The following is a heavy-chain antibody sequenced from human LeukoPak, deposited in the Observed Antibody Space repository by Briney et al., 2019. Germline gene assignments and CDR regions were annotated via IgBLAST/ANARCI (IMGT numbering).Heavy chain of an antibody. Sequence: GGSLRLSCAASGFTFSASAMNWVRQAPAKGLEWVSSVNGGGSSTYYADSVKGRFTISRDNSRNTLYLQMNSLRVEDTAVYYCAKRGSSWSYFDYWGQGTLVTVSS. CDR1: GFTFSASA. J-gene: IGHJ4*02. D-gene: IGHD6-13*01. V-gene: IGHV3-23*01. CDR3: AKRGSSWSYFDY. CDR2: VNGGGSST.